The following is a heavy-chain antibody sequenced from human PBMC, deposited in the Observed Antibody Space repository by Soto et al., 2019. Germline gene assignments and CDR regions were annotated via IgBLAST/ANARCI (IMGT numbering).Heavy chain of an antibody. Sequence: SGPRVNPTQTLTLTCTFSGFSLSTSGMCVSWIRQPPGKALEWLALIDWDDDKYYSTSLKTRLTISKDTSKNQVVLTMTNMDPVDTATYYCARIPRRYSGSYFRVGYYYYGMDVWGQGTTVTVSS. D-gene: IGHD1-26*01. V-gene: IGHV2-70*01. J-gene: IGHJ6*02. CDR2: IDWDDDK. CDR1: GFSLSTSGMC. CDR3: ARIPRRYSGSYFRVGYYYYGMDV.